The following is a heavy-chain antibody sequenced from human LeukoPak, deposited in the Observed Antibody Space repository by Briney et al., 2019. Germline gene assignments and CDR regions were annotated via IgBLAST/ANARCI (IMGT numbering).Heavy chain of an antibody. CDR1: GFTFKNYA. CDR2: ISGSGVST. J-gene: IGHJ4*02. V-gene: IGHV3-23*01. D-gene: IGHD3-22*01. CDR3: AKDTQDSSGYCLDY. Sequence: PGGSLRLSCVASGFTFKNYAMSWVRQAPGKGLEWVSTISGSGVSTYYADSVKGRFTISRDNSKNTLYVQMISLRADDTAVYYCAKDTQDSSGYCLDYWGQGTLVTVSS.